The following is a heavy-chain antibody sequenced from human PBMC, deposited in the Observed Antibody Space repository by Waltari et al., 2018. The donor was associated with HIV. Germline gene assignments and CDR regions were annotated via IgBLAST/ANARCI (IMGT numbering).Heavy chain of an antibody. CDR2: INHSGST. CDR3: ARYYDSSGYYHH. J-gene: IGHJ5*02. D-gene: IGHD3-22*01. V-gene: IGHV4-34*01. CDR1: GGSFSGYY. Sequence: QVQLQQWGAGLLKPSETLSLTCAVYGGSFSGYYWSWIRQPPGKGLEWIGEINHSGSTNYNPSLKSRVTISVDTSKNQFSLKLSSVTAADTAVYYCARYYDSSGYYHHWGQGTLVTVSS.